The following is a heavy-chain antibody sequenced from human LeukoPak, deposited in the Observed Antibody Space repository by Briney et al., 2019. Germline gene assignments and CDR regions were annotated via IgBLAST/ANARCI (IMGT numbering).Heavy chain of an antibody. J-gene: IGHJ4*02. D-gene: IGHD1-7*01. CDR1: GYSFTTYW. CDR3: ARGTNTWNYQIKGFDY. V-gene: IGHV5-51*03. Sequence: PGESLKISCKGSGYSFTTYWIGWVRQMPGKGLEWMGILYPGDSDTRYSPSFQGQVPISADKSISTAYLQWSSLKASDTAMYYCARGTNTWNYQIKGFDYWGQGTLVTVSS. CDR2: LYPGDSDT.